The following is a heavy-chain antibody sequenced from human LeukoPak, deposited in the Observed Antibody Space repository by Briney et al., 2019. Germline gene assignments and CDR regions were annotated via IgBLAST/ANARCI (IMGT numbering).Heavy chain of an antibody. V-gene: IGHV3-74*01. CDR2: IKTDGSST. CDR1: GFTFSSYW. Sequence: GSLRLSCAASGFTFSSYWIHWVRQAPGKGLVWVSRIKTDGSSTGYADSVKGRFTISRDNGKNTLYLQMNSLRAEDTAVYYCAREAFRFGEHFFDYWGQGTLVTVSS. J-gene: IGHJ4*02. CDR3: AREAFRFGEHFFDY. D-gene: IGHD3-10*01.